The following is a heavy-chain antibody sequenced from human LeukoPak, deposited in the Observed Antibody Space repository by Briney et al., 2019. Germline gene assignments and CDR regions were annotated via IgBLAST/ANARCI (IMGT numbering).Heavy chain of an antibody. J-gene: IGHJ4*02. CDR1: GGSISSSSYY. V-gene: IGHV4-39*07. D-gene: IGHD3-10*01. CDR3: ARGSYGSGSNHDY. Sequence: PSETLSLTCSVSGGSISSSSYYWGWIRQPPGKGLEWIGSVYYSGTTYYNPSLKSRVTISVATSRNQFSLSLTSVTVADTAVYFCARGSYGSGSNHDYWGQGILVTVSS. CDR2: VYYSGTT.